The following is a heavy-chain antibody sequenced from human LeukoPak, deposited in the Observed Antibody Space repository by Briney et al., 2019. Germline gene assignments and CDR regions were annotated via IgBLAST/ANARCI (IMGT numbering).Heavy chain of an antibody. J-gene: IGHJ4*02. CDR2: ISYSGST. CDR3: ARLSYGSGTYYNLYYFDY. V-gene: IGHV4-59*08. CDR1: GGSISSYY. D-gene: IGHD3-10*01. Sequence: PSETLSLTCTVSGGSISSYYWSWIRQPPGKGLEWIGYISYSGSTNYNPSLRSRVTISVDTSKNQFSLKLSSVTAADTAVYYCARLSYGSGTYYNLYYFDYWGQGTLVTVSS.